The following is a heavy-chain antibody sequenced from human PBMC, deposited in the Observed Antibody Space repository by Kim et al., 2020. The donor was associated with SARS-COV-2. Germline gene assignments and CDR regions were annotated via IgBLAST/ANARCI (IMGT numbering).Heavy chain of an antibody. J-gene: IGHJ3*02. CDR3: AKFLRGCSSTSCYPRAFDI. CDR2: ISGSGGST. D-gene: IGHD2-2*01. Sequence: GGSLRLSCAASGFTFSSYAMSWVRQAPGKGLEWVSAISGSGGSTYYADSVKGRFTISRDNSKNTLYLQMNSLRAEDTAVYYCAKFLRGCSSTSCYPRAFDICGQGTMVTVSS. CDR1: GFTFSSYA. V-gene: IGHV3-23*01.